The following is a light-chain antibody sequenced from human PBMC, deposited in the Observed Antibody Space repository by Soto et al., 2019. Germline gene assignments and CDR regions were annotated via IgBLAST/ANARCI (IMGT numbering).Light chain of an antibody. J-gene: IGKJ3*01. V-gene: IGKV3-11*01. CDR2: DAS. CDR3: QRRTTWPRVFT. Sequence: EIVLTQSPATLSLSPGERATLSCRASQSVSSYLAWYQQKPGQAPRLLIYDASNRATGIPARFSGSGSGTDFTFTLTSLDPEDLAVYYGQRRTTWPRVFTLALGPKWISN. CDR1: QSVSSY.